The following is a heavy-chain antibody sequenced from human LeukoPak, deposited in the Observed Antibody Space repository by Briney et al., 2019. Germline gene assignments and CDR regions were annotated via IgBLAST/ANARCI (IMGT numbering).Heavy chain of an antibody. D-gene: IGHD5-12*01. Sequence: GASVKVSCKVSGYTLTELSMHWVRQAPRKGLEWMGDFDPEDGETIYAQKFQGRVTMTEDTSTDTAYMELSSLRSEDTAVYYCATSQLGYSGYDLALDYWGQGTLVTVSS. V-gene: IGHV1-24*01. CDR3: ATSQLGYSGYDLALDY. CDR1: GYTLTELS. J-gene: IGHJ4*02. CDR2: FDPEDGET.